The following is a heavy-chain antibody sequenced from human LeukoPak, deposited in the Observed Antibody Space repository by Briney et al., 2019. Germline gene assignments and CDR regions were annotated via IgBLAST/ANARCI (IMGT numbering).Heavy chain of an antibody. CDR3: ARDRGDYDSSGYYGYFDY. Sequence: SVKVSCKASGGTFSSYAISWVRQAPGQGLEWMGRIIPILGIANYAQKFQGRVTITADKSTSTAYMELSSLRSEDTAVYYCARDRGDYDSSGYYGYFDYLGQGAQVTVSS. CDR2: IIPILGIA. CDR1: GGTFSSYA. D-gene: IGHD3-22*01. J-gene: IGHJ4*02. V-gene: IGHV1-69*04.